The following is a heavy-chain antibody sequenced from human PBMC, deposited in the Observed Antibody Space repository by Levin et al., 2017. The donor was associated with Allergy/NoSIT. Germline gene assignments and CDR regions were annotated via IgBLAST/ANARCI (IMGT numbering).Heavy chain of an antibody. CDR2: INDSGGRT. J-gene: IGHJ4*02. V-gene: IGHV3-23*01. D-gene: IGHD2-15*01. Sequence: PGGSLRLSCAASGFTFSSYAMSWVRQAPGKGLEWVSAINDSGGRTYYADSVKGRFTISRDNSKNTLYLQMNSLRAEDTAVYYCAKGAAPDFDYWGQGTLVTVSS. CDR3: AKGAAPDFDY. CDR1: GFTFSSYA.